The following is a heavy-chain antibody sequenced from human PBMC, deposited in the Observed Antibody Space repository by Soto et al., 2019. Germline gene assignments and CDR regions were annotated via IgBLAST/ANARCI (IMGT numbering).Heavy chain of an antibody. D-gene: IGHD1-26*01. CDR2: MNPNSGNT. J-gene: IGHJ5*02. CDR1: GYTFTSYD. V-gene: IGHV1-8*01. Sequence: GASVKVSCKASGYTFTSYDINWVRQATGQGLEWMGWMNPNSGNTGYAQKFQGRVTMTRNTSISTAYMELSSLRSEDTAVYYCARERLNWGSYSGVNWFDPWGQGTLATVSS. CDR3: ARERLNWGSYSGVNWFDP.